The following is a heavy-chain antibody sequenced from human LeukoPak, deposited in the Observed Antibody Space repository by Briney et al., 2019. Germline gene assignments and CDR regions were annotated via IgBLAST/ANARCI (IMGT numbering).Heavy chain of an antibody. Sequence: PGGSLRLSCAASGFTFSSYAMSWVRQAPGKGLEWVSAISGSGGSTYYADSVKGRFTISRDNSKNTLYLQMNRLRAEDTAVYYCAKDFPPIAAAGHYFDYWGQGTLVTVSS. V-gene: IGHV3-23*01. J-gene: IGHJ4*02. D-gene: IGHD6-13*01. CDR3: AKDFPPIAAAGHYFDY. CDR2: ISGSGGST. CDR1: GFTFSSYA.